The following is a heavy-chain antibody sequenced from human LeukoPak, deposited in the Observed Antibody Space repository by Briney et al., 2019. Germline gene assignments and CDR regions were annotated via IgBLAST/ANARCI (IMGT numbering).Heavy chain of an antibody. CDR3: ASQGPSSSCDY. CDR2: IIPILGIA. CDR1: GGTFSRYT. D-gene: IGHD6-13*01. Sequence: SVKVSCKASGGTFSRYTISWVRQAPGQGLEWMGRIIPILGIANYAQKFQGRVTITADKSTSTAHMELSSLRSEDTAVYFCASQGPSSSCDYWGQGTLVTVSS. V-gene: IGHV1-69*02. J-gene: IGHJ4*02.